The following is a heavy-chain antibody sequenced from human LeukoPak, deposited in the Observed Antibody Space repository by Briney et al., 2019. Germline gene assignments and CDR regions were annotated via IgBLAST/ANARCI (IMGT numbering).Heavy chain of an antibody. CDR1: GFTFSKYG. CDR2: IWFDGINT. D-gene: IGHD2-15*01. J-gene: IGHJ5*02. Sequence: GTSLRLSCAASGFTFSKYGMHWVRQAPGKGLEWVAVIWFDGINTNHADSVKGRFTVSRDNSKNTLFLQMNSLRAEDTAVYFCVGDYCSGGSCYESKWFDPWGQGTLVTVSS. V-gene: IGHV3-33*01. CDR3: VGDYCSGGSCYESKWFDP.